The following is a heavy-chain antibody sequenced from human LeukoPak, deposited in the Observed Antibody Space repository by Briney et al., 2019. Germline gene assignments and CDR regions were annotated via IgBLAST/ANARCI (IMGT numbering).Heavy chain of an antibody. CDR1: GFTFSGNY. CDR3: AGRRVLDASFDY. CDR2: IYSSDNT. D-gene: IGHD3-16*01. J-gene: IGHJ4*02. V-gene: IGHV3-66*02. Sequence: GGSLRLSCAASGFTFSGNYMSWVRQAPGKGLEWVSVIYSSDNTYYIDSVRGRFTISRDNYKNTLYLQMNSLRAEDTAVYYCAGRRVLDASFDYWGQGTLVTVSS.